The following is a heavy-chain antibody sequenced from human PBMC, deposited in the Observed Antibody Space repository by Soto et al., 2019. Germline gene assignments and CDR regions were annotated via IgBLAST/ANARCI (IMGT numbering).Heavy chain of an antibody. CDR3: VHTEPLGYCSGGSCYRWFDP. CDR1: GFSLSTSGVG. CDR2: IYWNDDK. J-gene: IGHJ5*02. Sequence: QITLKESGPTLVKPTQTLTLTCTFSGFSLSTSGVGVGWIRQPPGKALEWLALIYWNDDKRYSPSLKSRLTITKDTSKNQVVLTMTNMDPVDTATYYCVHTEPLGYCSGGSCYRWFDPWGQGTLVTVSS. D-gene: IGHD2-15*01. V-gene: IGHV2-5*01.